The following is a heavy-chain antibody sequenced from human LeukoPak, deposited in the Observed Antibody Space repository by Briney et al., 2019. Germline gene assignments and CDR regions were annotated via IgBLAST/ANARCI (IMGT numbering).Heavy chain of an antibody. J-gene: IGHJ4*02. Sequence: GGSLRLSCAASGFTFSSYSMNWVRQAPGKGLEWFSSISISSSYIYYADSVKGRFTISRDNAKNSLYLQMNSLRAEDTAVYYCARDMGGGSGWYVVNFDYWGQGTLVTVSS. D-gene: IGHD6-19*01. V-gene: IGHV3-21*01. CDR3: ARDMGGGSGWYVVNFDY. CDR1: GFTFSSYS. CDR2: ISISSSYI.